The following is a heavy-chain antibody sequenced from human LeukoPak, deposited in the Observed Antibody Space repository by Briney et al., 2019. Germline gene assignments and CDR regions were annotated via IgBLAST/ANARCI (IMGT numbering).Heavy chain of an antibody. CDR3: AAALYSSQPPFDP. Sequence: PGGSLRLSCAASGFTFSSYGMHWVRQAPGKGLEWVAVIWYDGSNKYYADSVKGRFTISRDNSKNTLYLQMNSLRAEVTAVYYCAAALYSSQPPFDPWGQGTLVTVSS. CDR1: GFTFSSYG. V-gene: IGHV3-33*01. CDR2: IWYDGSNK. D-gene: IGHD6-19*01. J-gene: IGHJ5*02.